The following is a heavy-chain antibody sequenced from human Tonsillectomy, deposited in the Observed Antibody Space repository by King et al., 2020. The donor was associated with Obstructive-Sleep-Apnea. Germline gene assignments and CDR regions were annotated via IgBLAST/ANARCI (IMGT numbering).Heavy chain of an antibody. CDR3: ARERIIWFNYVMDV. D-gene: IGHD6-13*01. J-gene: IGHJ6*02. V-gene: IGHV3-21*01. CDR1: GFTFSSYS. CDR2: ISSSSSYI. Sequence: VQLVESGGGLVKPGGSLRLSCAASGFTFSSYSMNWVRQAPGKGLEWVSSISSSSSYIYYADSVKGRFTISRDNAKNSLYLQMNSLRAEDTAVYYCARERIIWFNYVMDVWGQGTTVTVYS.